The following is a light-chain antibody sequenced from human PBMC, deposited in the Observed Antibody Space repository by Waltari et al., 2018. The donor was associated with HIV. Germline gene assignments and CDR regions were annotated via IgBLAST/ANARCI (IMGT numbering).Light chain of an antibody. J-gene: IGLJ3*02. V-gene: IGLV2-14*01. CDR2: NAN. CDR3: SSYVTGGSLL. CDR1: DTDTGLSDY. Sequence: QSALTQPASVSGSPGQSITISCNGSDTDTGLSDYISWYHHPPDRAPRLLVFNANRPPSGSPFRFAGSKSGNTASLTISGLQADDEGVYYCSSYVTGGSLLFGGGTQVTVL.